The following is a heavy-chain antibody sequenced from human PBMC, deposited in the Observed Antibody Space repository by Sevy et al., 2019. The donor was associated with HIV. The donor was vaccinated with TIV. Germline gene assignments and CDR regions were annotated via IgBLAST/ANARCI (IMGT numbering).Heavy chain of an antibody. D-gene: IGHD2-15*01. J-gene: IGHJ6*02. CDR1: GYTFTTYY. Sequence: ASGKVSCKASGYTFTTYYMHWVRQAPGQGLEWMGIINPSGGGTSYAQKFQGRVTMTRDTSTSTVYLELSSLRSEDTAVYYCTKDVVATPNYYSGMDVWGQGTTVTVSS. CDR2: INPSGGGT. CDR3: TKDVVATPNYYSGMDV. V-gene: IGHV1-46*03.